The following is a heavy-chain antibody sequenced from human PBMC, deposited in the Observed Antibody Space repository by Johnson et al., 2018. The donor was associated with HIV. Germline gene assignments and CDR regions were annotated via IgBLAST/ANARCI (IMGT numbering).Heavy chain of an antibody. V-gene: IGHV3-9*01. CDR2: ISWNSGNI. CDR3: ASPQAGDYPQDDAFHI. Sequence: QLVESGGGLVQPGRSLRLSCAASGFTFDDYAMHWVRQAPGKGLEWVSGISWNSGNIGYADSVKGRFTISRDNAKNSLYLQMNSLRAEDTAVYYCASPQAGDYPQDDAFHIWGQGTVVTVSS. J-gene: IGHJ3*02. CDR1: GFTFDDYA. D-gene: IGHD4-17*01.